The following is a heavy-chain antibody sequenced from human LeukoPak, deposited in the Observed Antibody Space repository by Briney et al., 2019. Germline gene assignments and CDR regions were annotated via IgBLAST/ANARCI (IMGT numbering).Heavy chain of an antibody. V-gene: IGHV4-31*03. J-gene: IGHJ4*02. CDR3: ARTAGWSYGFDY. CDR1: GGSISSGGYY. CDR2: IYNSGTT. D-gene: IGHD5-18*01. Sequence: SETLSLTCTVPGGSISSGGYYWTWIRQYPGKGLEWIGYIYNSGTTYYNPSLQSRVTISGDASKNQFSLKLSSVTAADTAVYYCARTAGWSYGFDYWGQGTLVTVSS.